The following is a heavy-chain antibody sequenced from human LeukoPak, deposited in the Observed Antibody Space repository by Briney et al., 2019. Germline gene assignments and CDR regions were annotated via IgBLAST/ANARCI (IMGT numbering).Heavy chain of an antibody. D-gene: IGHD7-27*01. CDR2: TYYRSKWYN. Sequence: SQTLSLTCAISGDSVSSNSAAWNWIRQSPSRGLEWLGRTYYRSKWYNDYAVSVKSRITINPDTSKNQFSLQLNSVTPEDTAVYYCARWGERAGDRYYYYYMDVWGKGTTVTVSS. CDR3: ARWGERAGDRYYYYYMDV. CDR1: GDSVSSNSAA. J-gene: IGHJ6*03. V-gene: IGHV6-1*01.